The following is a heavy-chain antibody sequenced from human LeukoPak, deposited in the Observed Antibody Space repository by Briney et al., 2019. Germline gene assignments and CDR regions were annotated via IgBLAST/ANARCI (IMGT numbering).Heavy chain of an antibody. Sequence: GASVKVSCKASGYTFTSYAISWVRQAPGQGLEWMGWISGYNGNTKYAPKVQGRVTMTTDTSTSTAYMELRSLRCDDTAVYYCARGYSYGSDYYYGMDVWGQGTTVTVSS. D-gene: IGHD5-18*01. CDR3: ARGYSYGSDYYYGMDV. V-gene: IGHV1-18*01. CDR2: ISGYNGNT. CDR1: GYTFTSYA. J-gene: IGHJ6*02.